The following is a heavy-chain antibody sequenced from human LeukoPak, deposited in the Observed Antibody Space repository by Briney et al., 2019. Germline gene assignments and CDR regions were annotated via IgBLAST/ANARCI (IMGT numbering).Heavy chain of an antibody. D-gene: IGHD3-22*01. CDR1: GFTFSDYY. J-gene: IGHJ4*02. Sequence: PGGSLRLSCAASGFTFSDYYMSWICQAPGKGLEWVSYISSSGSTIYYADSVKGRFTISRDNAKNSLYLQMNSLRAEDTAVYYCARATSYYYDSSGYAYWGQGTLVTVSS. CDR2: ISSSGSTI. V-gene: IGHV3-11*01. CDR3: ARATSYYYDSSGYAY.